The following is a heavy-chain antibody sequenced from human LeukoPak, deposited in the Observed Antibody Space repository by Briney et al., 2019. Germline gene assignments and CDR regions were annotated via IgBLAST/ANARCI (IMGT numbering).Heavy chain of an antibody. CDR3: AKGGSPSCYSSSGY. D-gene: IGHD2-2*01. CDR1: GLTFSHAW. J-gene: IGHJ4*02. CDR2: ICGSDGSR. V-gene: IGHV3-23*01. Sequence: GGSLRLSCVVSGLTFSHAWMSWVRQAPGKGLEWVSAICGSDGSRYYADSVKGRFTISRDNSKNTLYLQMNSLRGEDTAVYYCAKGGSPSCYSSSGYWGQGTLVTVSS.